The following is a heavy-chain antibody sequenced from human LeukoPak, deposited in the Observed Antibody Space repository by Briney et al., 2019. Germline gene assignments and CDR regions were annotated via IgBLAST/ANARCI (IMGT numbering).Heavy chain of an antibody. D-gene: IGHD5-12*01. Sequence: GGSLRLSRAVSGFTVSSNYMSGVRQAPGKGLEWVSVIYSGGSTYYADSVKGRFTISRDNSKNTLYLQMNSLRAEDTAVYYCARTRPNSGYDRYYYYMDVWGKGTTVTVSS. J-gene: IGHJ6*03. CDR3: ARTRPNSGYDRYYYYMDV. V-gene: IGHV3-53*01. CDR2: IYSGGST. CDR1: GFTVSSNY.